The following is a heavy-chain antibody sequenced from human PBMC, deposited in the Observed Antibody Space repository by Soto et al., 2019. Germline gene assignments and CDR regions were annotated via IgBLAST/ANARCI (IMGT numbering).Heavy chain of an antibody. CDR1: GYSFTSYW. D-gene: IGHD2-2*03. Sequence: PGESVKISCKGSGYSFTSYWIGWVRQMPGKGLEWMGIIYPGDSDTRYSPSFQGQVTISADKSISTAYLQWSSLKASDTAMYYCAITLMDIVVVPAADYYYGMDVWGQGTTVTVSS. CDR3: AITLMDIVVVPAADYYYGMDV. CDR2: IYPGDSDT. V-gene: IGHV5-51*01. J-gene: IGHJ6*02.